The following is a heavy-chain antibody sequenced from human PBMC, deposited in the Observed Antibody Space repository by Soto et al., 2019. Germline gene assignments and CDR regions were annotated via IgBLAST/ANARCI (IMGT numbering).Heavy chain of an antibody. V-gene: IGHV3-30*03. CDR1: GFTFSSYG. Sequence: GGSLRLSCAASGFTFSSYGMHWVRQAPGKGLEWVAVISYDGSNKYYADSVKGRFTISRDNSRNTLYLQMSSLRPEDTAVYYCARDLTGGSGWYVFDYWGQGTLVTVSS. D-gene: IGHD6-19*01. J-gene: IGHJ4*02. CDR3: ARDLTGGSGWYVFDY. CDR2: ISYDGSNK.